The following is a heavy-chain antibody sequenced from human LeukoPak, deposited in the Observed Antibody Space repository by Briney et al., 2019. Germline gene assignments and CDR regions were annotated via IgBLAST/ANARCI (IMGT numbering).Heavy chain of an antibody. J-gene: IGHJ4*02. Sequence: ASVKVSCKASGYTFTIYNMHWVRQAPGQRLEWMGWINAGNGNTKNSQKFQGRVTITRDTSASTAYMELSSLRSEDTAVYYCARDVSSTTYRFDYWGQGALVTVSS. V-gene: IGHV1-3*01. CDR1: GYTFTIYN. CDR3: ARDVSSTTYRFDY. CDR2: INAGNGNT. D-gene: IGHD6-13*01.